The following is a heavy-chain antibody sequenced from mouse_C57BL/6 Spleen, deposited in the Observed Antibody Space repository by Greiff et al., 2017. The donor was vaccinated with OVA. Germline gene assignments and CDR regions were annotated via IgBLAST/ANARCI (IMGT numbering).Heavy chain of an antibody. V-gene: IGHV3-6*01. CDR1: GYSITSGYY. Sequence: EVKLEESGPGLVKPSQSLSLTCSVTGYSITSGYYWNWIRQFPGNKLEWMGYISYDGSNNYNPSLKNRISITRDTSKNQFFLKLNSVTTEDTATYYCARYDYQGYAMDYWGQGTSVTVSS. CDR3: ARYDYQGYAMDY. J-gene: IGHJ4*01. D-gene: IGHD2-4*01. CDR2: ISYDGSN.